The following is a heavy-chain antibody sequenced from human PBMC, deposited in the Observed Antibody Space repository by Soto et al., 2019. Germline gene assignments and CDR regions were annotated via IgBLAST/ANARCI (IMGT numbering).Heavy chain of an antibody. V-gene: IGHV6-1*01. CDR2: TYYRSRWYN. J-gene: IGHJ6*03. D-gene: IGHD2-2*01. Sequence: SQTLSLTCAISGDSVSSNSAAWNWFRQSPSRGLEWLGRTYYRSRWYNDYAVSVKSRITVNPDTSKNQFSLQLSSVTPADTAVYYCTGRGHGYCSSTSCPGHYMDVWGKGTTVTVSS. CDR3: TGRGHGYCSSTSCPGHYMDV. CDR1: GDSVSSNSAA.